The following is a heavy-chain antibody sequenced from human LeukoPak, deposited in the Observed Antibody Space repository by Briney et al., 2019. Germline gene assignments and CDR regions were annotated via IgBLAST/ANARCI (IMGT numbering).Heavy chain of an antibody. Sequence: ASVKVSCKASGYTFTDYYMNWVRQAPGQGLEWMGWIHPNRGGIKYAQKFQGRVTMTRDTSISTAYMELSGLTSDDTAVYYCGRKSANRKTSEFDYWGQGTLVTVSS. CDR3: GRKSANRKTSEFDY. CDR1: GYTFTDYY. V-gene: IGHV1-2*02. J-gene: IGHJ4*02. D-gene: IGHD1-14*01. CDR2: IHPNRGGI.